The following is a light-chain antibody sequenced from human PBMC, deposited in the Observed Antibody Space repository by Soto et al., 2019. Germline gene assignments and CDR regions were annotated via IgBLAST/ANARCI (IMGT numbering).Light chain of an antibody. CDR1: PSVTNY. CDR3: QQRNIWPPVT. J-gene: IGKJ5*01. Sequence: EIVLTQSPATLSLSPGERATLSCXASPSVTNYLAWYQQKPGQPPRLLIYGAFNRAAGIPARFSGSGSGTDFTLTISSLEPEDSAVYYCQQRNIWPPVTFGQGTRLEIK. V-gene: IGKV3-11*01. CDR2: GAF.